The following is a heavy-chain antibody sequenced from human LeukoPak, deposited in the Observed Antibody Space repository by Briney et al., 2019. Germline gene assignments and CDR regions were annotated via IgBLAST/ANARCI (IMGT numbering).Heavy chain of an antibody. CDR1: GFTFSSYA. D-gene: IGHD2-2*01. CDR2: ISGSGGST. V-gene: IGHV3-23*01. J-gene: IGHJ4*02. CDR3: AKDHRVYCSSTSCLSYYFDY. Sequence: PGGSLRLSCAASGFTFSSYAMSWVRQAPGKGLEWVSAISGSGGSTYYADSVKGRFTISRDNSKNTLYLQMNSLRAEDTAVYYCAKDHRVYCSSTSCLSYYFDYWGQGTLVTVSS.